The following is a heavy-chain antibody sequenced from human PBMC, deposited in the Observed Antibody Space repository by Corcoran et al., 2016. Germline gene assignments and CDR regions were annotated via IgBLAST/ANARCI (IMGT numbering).Heavy chain of an antibody. D-gene: IGHD1-26*01. CDR1: RGTFSIYA. CDR3: AREKHGEHYYYGMDV. CDR2: IIPIFGTA. V-gene: IGHV1-69*01. Sequence: QGQRVQSGAEVNKPGSSLKVSCKASRGTFSIYAISWVRQAPGQGLAWMGGIIPIFGTANYAQKFQGRVTITADESTSTAYMELSSLRSADTAVYYCAREKHGEHYYYGMDVWGQGPRVTVSS. J-gene: IGHJ6*02.